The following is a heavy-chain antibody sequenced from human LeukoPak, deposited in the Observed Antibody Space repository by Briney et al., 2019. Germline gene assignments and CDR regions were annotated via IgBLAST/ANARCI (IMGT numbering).Heavy chain of an antibody. J-gene: IGHJ4*02. Sequence: KPSEILSLTCTVSGGSISSYYWSWIRQPPGKGLKWIGYIYYSGSTNYNPSLKSRVTISVDTSKNQFSLKLSSVTAADTAVYYCARYDVGWYYFDYWGQGTLVTVSS. CDR2: IYYSGST. CDR1: GGSISSYY. D-gene: IGHD6-19*01. V-gene: IGHV4-59*12. CDR3: ARYDVGWYYFDY.